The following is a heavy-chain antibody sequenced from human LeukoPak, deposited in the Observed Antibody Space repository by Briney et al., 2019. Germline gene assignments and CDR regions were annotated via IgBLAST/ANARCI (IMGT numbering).Heavy chain of an antibody. V-gene: IGHV4-39*07. CDR1: GGFISSSSYY. J-gene: IGHJ5*02. CDR2: IYYSGST. CDR3: ARAYYDFWSGRSKNWFDP. D-gene: IGHD3-3*01. Sequence: SSETLSLTCTVSGGFISSSSYYWGWIRQPPGKGLEWIGSIYYSGSTYYNPSLKSRVTISVDTSKNQFSLKLSSVTAADTAVYYCARAYYDFWSGRSKNWFDPWGQGTLVTVSS.